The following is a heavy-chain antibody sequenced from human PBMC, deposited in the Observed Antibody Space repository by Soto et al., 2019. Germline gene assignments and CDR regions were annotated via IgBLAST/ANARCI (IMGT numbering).Heavy chain of an antibody. V-gene: IGHV3-74*01. D-gene: IGHD6-13*01. Sequence: GGSLRLSCAASGFTFSSYWMHWVRQAPGKGLVWVSRINSDGSSTSYADSVKGRFTISRDNAKNTLYLQMNSLRAEDAAVYYCARAGSSSWYSGYWGQGTLVTVSS. CDR3: ARAGSSSWYSGY. CDR1: GFTFSSYW. J-gene: IGHJ4*02. CDR2: INSDGSST.